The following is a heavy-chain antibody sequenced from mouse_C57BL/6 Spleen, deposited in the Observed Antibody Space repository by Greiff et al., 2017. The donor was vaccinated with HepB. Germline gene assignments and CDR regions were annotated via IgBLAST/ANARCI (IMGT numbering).Heavy chain of an antibody. CDR1: GYTFTDYY. J-gene: IGHJ3*01. CDR3: ARDAYGSRAWFAY. D-gene: IGHD1-1*01. CDR2: INPNNGGT. V-gene: IGHV1-26*01. Sequence: EVQLQQSGPELVKPGASVKISCKASGYTFTDYYMNWVKQSHGKSLEWIGDINPNNGGTSYNQKFKGKATLTVDKSSSTAYMELRSLTSEDSAVYYCARDAYGSRAWFAYWGQGTLVTVSA.